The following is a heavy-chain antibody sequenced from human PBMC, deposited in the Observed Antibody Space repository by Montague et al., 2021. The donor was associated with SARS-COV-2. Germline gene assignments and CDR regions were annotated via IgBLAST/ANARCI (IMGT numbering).Heavy chain of an antibody. V-gene: IGHV4-31*03. D-gene: IGHD3-10*01. CDR3: ARDHGQWFGELWEHGLDV. J-gene: IGHJ6*02. Sequence: TLSLTCSVSSGSISTGHHWSWIRQHPMKGLEWIGYIYYSGSTYYNPSFNGRVTISIDTAKNQFSLELTSMTAADAAVYYCARDHGQWFGELWEHGLDVGGQGTTVIVSS. CDR2: IYYSGST. CDR1: SGSISTGHH.